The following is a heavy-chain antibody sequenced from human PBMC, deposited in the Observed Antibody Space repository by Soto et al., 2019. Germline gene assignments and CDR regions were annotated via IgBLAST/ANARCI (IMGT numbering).Heavy chain of an antibody. Sequence: PAGSLRLSCAASGFTFSIYWMHWVRQVPGKGLVWVSRINSDGSSTNYADSVKGRFTIPRDNAKNTLYLQMNSLRAEDTAVYYCARATTKLFDYWGQGALVTVSS. CDR1: GFTFSIYW. V-gene: IGHV3-74*01. D-gene: IGHD1-1*01. CDR3: ARATTKLFDY. J-gene: IGHJ4*02. CDR2: INSDGSST.